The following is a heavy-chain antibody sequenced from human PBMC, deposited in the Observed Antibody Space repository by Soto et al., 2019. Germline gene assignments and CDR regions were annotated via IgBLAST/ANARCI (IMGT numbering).Heavy chain of an antibody. CDR3: ARAPVGLDTISYFDY. Sequence: SETLSLTCTVSGDAVSSVVFHWAWLRRPPGKGLEGIGYIYNGGSTYYRPSLESRMHMPLAATRNHYSLRLTSVPAADTAVYFCARAPVGLDTISYFDYWGQGKLVTVS. D-gene: IGHD3-3*01. CDR1: GDAVSSVVFH. J-gene: IGHJ4*02. CDR2: IYNGGST. V-gene: IGHV4-30-4*01.